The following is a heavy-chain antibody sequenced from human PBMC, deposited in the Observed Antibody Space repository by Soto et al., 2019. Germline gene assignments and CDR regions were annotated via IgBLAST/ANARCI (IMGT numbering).Heavy chain of an antibody. CDR2: ISGSGDTT. CDR3: AKEGLFRGGINYFDY. CDR1: GFTFNNYA. D-gene: IGHD3-16*02. Sequence: EVQLLESGGGLVQPGGSLRLSCAASGFTFNNYAMSWVRQAPGKGLEWVSSISGSGDTTYYADPVKGRFTLSRDNSKNTVYLQMNSLRAEDTAVYYCAKEGLFRGGINYFDYWGQGTLVTVSS. V-gene: IGHV3-23*01. J-gene: IGHJ4*02.